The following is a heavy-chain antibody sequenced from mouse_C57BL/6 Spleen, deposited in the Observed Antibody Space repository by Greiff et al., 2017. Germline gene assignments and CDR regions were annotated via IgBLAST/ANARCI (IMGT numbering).Heavy chain of an antibody. J-gene: IGHJ3*01. CDR2: IYPSDSET. Sequence: QVQLQQPGAELVRPGSSVKLSCKASGYTFTSYWMDWVKQRPGQGLEWIGNIYPSDSETHYNQKFKDKATLTVDKSSSTAYMQLSSLTSEDSAVYYCARGGLYDGYYSAWFAYWGQGTLVTVSA. V-gene: IGHV1-61*01. CDR1: GYTFTSYW. CDR3: ARGGLYDGYYSAWFAY. D-gene: IGHD2-3*01.